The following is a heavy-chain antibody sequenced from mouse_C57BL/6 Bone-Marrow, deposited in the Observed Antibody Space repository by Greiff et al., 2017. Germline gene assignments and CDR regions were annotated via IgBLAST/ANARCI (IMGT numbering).Heavy chain of an antibody. CDR3: TREGYSYYFDY. CDR1: GYTFTSYY. CDR2: INPSNGGT. Sequence: VQLQQPGAELVKPGASVKLSCKASGYTFTSYYMYWVKQRPGQGLEWIGGINPSNGGTNFNEKFKSKATLTVDKSSSTAYMQLSSLTSEDSAVYYCTREGYSYYFDYWGQGTTLTVSS. D-gene: IGHD2-3*01. J-gene: IGHJ2*01. V-gene: IGHV1S81*02.